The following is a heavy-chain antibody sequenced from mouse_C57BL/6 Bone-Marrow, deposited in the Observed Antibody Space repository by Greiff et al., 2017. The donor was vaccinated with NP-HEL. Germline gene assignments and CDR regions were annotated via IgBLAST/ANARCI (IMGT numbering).Heavy chain of an antibody. D-gene: IGHD1-1*01. V-gene: IGHV1-69*01. Sequence: VQLQQPGAELVMPGASVKLSCKASGYTFTSYWMHWVKQRPGQGLEWIGEIDPSDSYTNYNQKFKGKSTLTVDKSSSPAYMQLSSLTSEDSAVYYCARLRENFITTVVRDFDYWGQGTTLTVSS. CDR1: GYTFTSYW. J-gene: IGHJ2*01. CDR3: ARLRENFITTVVRDFDY. CDR2: IDPSDSYT.